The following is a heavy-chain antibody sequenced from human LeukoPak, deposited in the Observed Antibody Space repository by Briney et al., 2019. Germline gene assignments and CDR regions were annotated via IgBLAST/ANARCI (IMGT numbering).Heavy chain of an antibody. CDR2: IYTSGST. V-gene: IGHV4-61*02. CDR3: ARGDDWGRNFDY. D-gene: IGHD7-27*01. Sequence: PSETLSLTCTVSGGSISSNSYYWGWIRQPAGKGLEWIGRIYTSGSTNYNPSLKSRVTISVDTSENQFSLKLSSVTAADTAVYYCARGDDWGRNFDYWGQGTLVTVSS. CDR1: GGSISSNSYY. J-gene: IGHJ4*02.